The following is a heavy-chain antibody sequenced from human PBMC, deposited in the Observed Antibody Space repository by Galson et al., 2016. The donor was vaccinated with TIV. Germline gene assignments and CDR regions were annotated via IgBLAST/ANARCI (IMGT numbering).Heavy chain of an antibody. J-gene: IGHJ6*02. CDR2: SYYSGST. Sequence: ETLSLTCTVSGGSISNCYWTWIRQPPGKGLEWIGNSYYSGSTNYNPSLKSRVIISVDTSKNHFSLRLTSVTAADTAIYYCARGLGHLDVWGQGTTVTVSS. D-gene: IGHD3-16*01. CDR3: ARGLGHLDV. CDR1: GGSISNCY. V-gene: IGHV4-59*08.